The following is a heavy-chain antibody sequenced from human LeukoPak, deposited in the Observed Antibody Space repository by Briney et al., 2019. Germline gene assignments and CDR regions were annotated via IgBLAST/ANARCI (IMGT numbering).Heavy chain of an antibody. CDR2: INSDESSI. CDR1: GFTFSSYW. CDR3: AKDPVDY. Sequence: GSLRLSCAASGFTFSSYWMYWVRQVPGKGLVWVSRINSDESSISYADSVKGRFTISRDNSKNTLYLQMNSLRAEDTAVYYCAKDPVDYWGQGTLVTVSS. J-gene: IGHJ4*02. V-gene: IGHV3-74*01.